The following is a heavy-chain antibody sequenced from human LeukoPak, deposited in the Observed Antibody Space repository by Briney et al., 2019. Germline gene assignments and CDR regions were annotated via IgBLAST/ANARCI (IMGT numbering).Heavy chain of an antibody. CDR2: IYYSGST. CDR3: AQQCSGSYEPCFDY. J-gene: IGHJ4*02. Sequence: KPSETLSLTCTVSGGSISGYYWSWIRQPPGKGLEWIGYIYYSGSTNYNPSLKSRATISVDTSKNQFSLKLSSVTAADTAVYYCAQQCSGSYEPCFDYWGQGTLVTVSS. CDR1: GGSISGYY. V-gene: IGHV4-59*01. D-gene: IGHD1-26*01.